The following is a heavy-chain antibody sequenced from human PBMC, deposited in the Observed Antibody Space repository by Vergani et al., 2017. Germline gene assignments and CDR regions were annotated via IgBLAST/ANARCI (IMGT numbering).Heavy chain of an antibody. D-gene: IGHD1-1*01. J-gene: IGHJ5*02. V-gene: IGHV5-10-1*01. CDR3: AREAGNAHHDNXFDP. Sequence: EVQLVQSGAEVKKPGESLRISCKGSGYSFTSYWISWVRQMPGKGREWMGRIDPSDSYTNYSPSFQGHVTISADKSISTAYLQWSSLKASDTAMYYCAREAGNAHHDNXFDPWGQGTLVTVSS. CDR2: IDPSDSYT. CDR1: GYSFTSYW.